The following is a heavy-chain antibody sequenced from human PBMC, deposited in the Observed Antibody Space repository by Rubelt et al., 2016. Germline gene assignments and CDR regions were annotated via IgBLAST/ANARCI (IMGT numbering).Heavy chain of an antibody. J-gene: IGHJ4*02. Sequence: QLQLQESGPGLVKPSETLSLTCTVSGGSINSGDYYWGWIRQPPGKGLEWIGNIYYSGSTYYNPSLKSRVTLSVDTSKDQFSRSLTSVTAADTAGYYCARQSGYGDQINYWGQGTLVTVSS. V-gene: IGHV4-39*01. CDR2: IYYSGST. CDR3: ARQSGYGDQINY. D-gene: IGHD4-17*01. CDR1: GGSINSGDYY.